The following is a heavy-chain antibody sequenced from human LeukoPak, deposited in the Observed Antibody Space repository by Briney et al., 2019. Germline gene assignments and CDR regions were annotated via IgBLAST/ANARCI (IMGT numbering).Heavy chain of an antibody. V-gene: IGHV3-23*01. CDR2: ISGSGGIT. J-gene: IGHJ4*02. Sequence: GGSLRLSCAASGFTFSSCAMNWVRQAPGKGLEWVSGISGSGGITHYADSVRGRFTISRDNSKNTLYLQMNSLRAEDTAVYYCARETIVGATFDYWGQGTLVTVSS. CDR3: ARETIVGATFDY. D-gene: IGHD1-26*01. CDR1: GFTFSSCA.